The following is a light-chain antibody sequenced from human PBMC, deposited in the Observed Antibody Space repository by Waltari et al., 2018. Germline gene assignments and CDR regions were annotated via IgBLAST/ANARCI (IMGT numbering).Light chain of an antibody. V-gene: IGLV2-23*02. J-gene: IGLJ3*02. CDR3: SSYGGSSTIM. CDR1: TSNIGNFHL. CDR2: EVT. Sequence: QSALTQPASVSGSPGQSITISCTGTTSNIGNFHLVSWYQQHPGNAPKMLIYEVTKRPSGLSDRFSGSKSGNTASLTISGLQAEDEADYYCSSYGGSSTIMFGAGTKLTVL.